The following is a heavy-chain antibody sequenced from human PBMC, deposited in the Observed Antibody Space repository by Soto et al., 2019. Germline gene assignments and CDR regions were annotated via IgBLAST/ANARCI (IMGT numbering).Heavy chain of an antibody. CDR1: CVTFSNTW. CDR2: IKSKTDGGKT. Sequence: GGSLRLSCAASCVTFSNTWMNWVRQAPGKGLEWVGRIKSKTDGGKTDYAAPVKGRFTISRDDSKNTLYLQMNSLKTEDTAVYYCTTATYYSDSSGYYGRVDYWGQGTLVTVSS. J-gene: IGHJ4*02. D-gene: IGHD3-22*01. CDR3: TTATYYSDSSGYYGRVDY. V-gene: IGHV3-15*07.